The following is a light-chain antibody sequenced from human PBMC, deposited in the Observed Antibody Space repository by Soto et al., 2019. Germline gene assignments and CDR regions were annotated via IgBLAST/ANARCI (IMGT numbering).Light chain of an antibody. CDR1: SSNIGAGYD. J-gene: IGLJ1*01. CDR3: QSHDITLDDSYV. CDR2: DNN. Sequence: QSVLTQPPSVSGAPGQRVTISCTGSSSNIGAGYDVHWYQQLPGAAPKLLIYDNNNRPSGVPDRFSGSKSGTSASLAITGLQAEDEADSYCQSHDITLDDSYVFGTGTKVTVL. V-gene: IGLV1-40*01.